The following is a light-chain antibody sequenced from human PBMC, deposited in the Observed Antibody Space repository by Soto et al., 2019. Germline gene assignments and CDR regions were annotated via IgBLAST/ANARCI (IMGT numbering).Light chain of an antibody. CDR2: DAS. V-gene: IGKV1-5*01. Sequence: EIPMTQSPSTLAASVGDRAIIXCRASQSVSSWLAWYQQSAGEARKLLIYDASSLESGGPSRFSGSGSVTEFTRTISSLQADDFATYYGQQYDRYSITFGQGTKVDIK. J-gene: IGKJ1*01. CDR1: QSVSSW. CDR3: QQYDRYSIT.